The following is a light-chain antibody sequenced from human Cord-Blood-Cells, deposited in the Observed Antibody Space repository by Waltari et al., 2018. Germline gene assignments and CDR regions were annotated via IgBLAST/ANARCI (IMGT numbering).Light chain of an antibody. CDR3: QQYYSTPYT. CDR1: QSIFYSSNTKHY. J-gene: IGKJ2*01. Sequence: DIVMTHTPVFMAVPLDERARIHSKFRQSIFYSSNTKHYFAWYQQKPGQHPKLLTYWASTRESGVPDRFSGSGSGTDFTLTISSLQAEDVAVYYCQQYYSTPYTFGQGTNLEIK. CDR2: WAS. V-gene: IGKV4-1*01.